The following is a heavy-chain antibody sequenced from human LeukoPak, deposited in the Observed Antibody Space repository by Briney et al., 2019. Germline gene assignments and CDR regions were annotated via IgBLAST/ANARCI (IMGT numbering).Heavy chain of an antibody. CDR3: ARRGTTMVRGVIIPFDY. V-gene: IGHV5-10-1*01. CDR2: IDPSDSYT. Sequence: GESLKISCKGSGYSFTSYWISWVRQMPGKGLEWMGRIDPSDSYTNYSPSFQGHVTISADKSISTAYLQWSSPKASDTAMYYCARRGTTMVRGVIIPFDYWGQGTLVTVSS. CDR1: GYSFTSYW. D-gene: IGHD3-10*01. J-gene: IGHJ4*02.